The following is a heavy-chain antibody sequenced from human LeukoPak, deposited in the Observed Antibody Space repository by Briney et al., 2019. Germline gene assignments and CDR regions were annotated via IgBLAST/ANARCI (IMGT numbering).Heavy chain of an antibody. Sequence: ASVKVSCKASGYTFTSYDIKWVRQATGQGLEWMGWMDPNSGNTGYAQKFQGRVTMTKKTSINTAYMELSSLRSEDTAVYCCARVRYYGMDVWGQGTTVTVSS. CDR2: MDPNSGNT. CDR1: GYTFTSYD. J-gene: IGHJ6*02. CDR3: ARVRYYGMDV. V-gene: IGHV1-8*01.